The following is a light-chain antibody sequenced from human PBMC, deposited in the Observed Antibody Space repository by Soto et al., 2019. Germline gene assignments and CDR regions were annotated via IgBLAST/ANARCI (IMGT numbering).Light chain of an antibody. V-gene: IGLV2-14*01. CDR3: ISYTSSDTYV. CDR2: DVN. CDR1: STDVGGYKY. J-gene: IGLJ1*01. Sequence: QSALAQPASVSGSPGQSITISCTGTSTDVGGYKYVSWYQQHPGKAPKLMIYDVNSRPSGISNRFSGSKSGKTAFQIISGLQAEDEADYYCISYTSSDTYVFGTGTKVTVL.